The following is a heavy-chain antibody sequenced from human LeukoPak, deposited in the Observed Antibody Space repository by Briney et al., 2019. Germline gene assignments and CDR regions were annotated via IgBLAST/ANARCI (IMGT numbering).Heavy chain of an antibody. CDR3: AKMGGQLWFGELLSYYDY. CDR1: GFTFSSYG. V-gene: IGHV3-9*01. J-gene: IGHJ4*02. Sequence: GRSLRLSFAASGFTFSSYGMHWVRQAPGKGLEWVSGISWNSGSIGYADSVKGRFTISRDNAKNSLYLQMNSLRAEDTALYYCAKMGGQLWFGELLSYYDYWGQGTLVTVSS. D-gene: IGHD3-10*01. CDR2: ISWNSGSI.